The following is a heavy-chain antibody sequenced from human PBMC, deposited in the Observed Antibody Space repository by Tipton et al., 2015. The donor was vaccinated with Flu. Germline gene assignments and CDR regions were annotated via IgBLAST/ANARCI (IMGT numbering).Heavy chain of an antibody. CDR1: AYSISSGYH. V-gene: IGHV4-38-2*02. CDR2: IYHSRNT. D-gene: IGHD5-24*01. CDR3: ARHSPRERDLPEHFDY. J-gene: IGHJ4*02. Sequence: GLVKPSETLSLTCTVSAYSISSGYHWGWIRQPPGKGLEWIGSIYHSRNTYYNPSLKSRVTMSVDTSKNQFSLKLYSVTAADTAVYYCARHSPRERDLPEHFDYWGQGTLVTVSS.